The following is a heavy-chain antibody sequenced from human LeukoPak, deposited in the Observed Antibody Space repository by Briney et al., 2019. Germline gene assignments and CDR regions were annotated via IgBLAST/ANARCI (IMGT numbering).Heavy chain of an antibody. CDR3: ASHQYNIVPGGTFDI. D-gene: IGHD3-16*02. CDR1: GGSISSRSYY. Sequence: SETLSLTCSVSGGSISSRSYYWGWIRQPPGKGLEWIGSIYHSGTTYYNPSLKSRVTTSVDTSKNQFPLNLRSVTAADTAVYYCASHQYNIVPGGTFDIWGLGTMVTVSS. V-gene: IGHV4-39*01. J-gene: IGHJ3*02. CDR2: IYHSGTT.